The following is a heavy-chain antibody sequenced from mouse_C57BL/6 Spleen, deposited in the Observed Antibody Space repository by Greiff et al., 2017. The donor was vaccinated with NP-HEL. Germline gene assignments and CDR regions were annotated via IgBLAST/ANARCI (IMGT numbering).Heavy chain of an antibody. J-gene: IGHJ3*01. CDR2: ISSGSSTI. V-gene: IGHV5-17*01. D-gene: IGHD4-1*01. Sequence: DVKLVESGGGLVKPGGSLKLSCAASGFTFSDYGMHWVRQAPEKGLEWVAYISSGSSTIYYADTVKGRFTISRDNAKNTLFLQMTSLRSEDTAMYYCANWDFAYWGQGTLVTVSA. CDR1: GFTFSDYG. CDR3: ANWDFAY.